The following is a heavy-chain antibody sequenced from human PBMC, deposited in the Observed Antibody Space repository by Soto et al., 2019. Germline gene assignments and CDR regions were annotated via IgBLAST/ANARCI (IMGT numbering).Heavy chain of an antibody. D-gene: IGHD7-27*01. CDR2: IWYDGSNK. V-gene: IGHV3-33*01. Sequence: QVQLVESGGGVVQPGRSLRLSCAAPGFTFSSYGMHWVRQAPGKGLEWVAVIWYDGSNKYYADSVKGRFTISRDNSKNTLYLQMNSLRAEDTAVYYCARDLGTNWAGAFDIWGQGTMVTVSS. CDR1: GFTFSSYG. J-gene: IGHJ3*02. CDR3: ARDLGTNWAGAFDI.